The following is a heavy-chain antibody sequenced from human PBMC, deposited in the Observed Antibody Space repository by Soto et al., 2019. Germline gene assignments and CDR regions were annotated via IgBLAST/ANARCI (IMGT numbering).Heavy chain of an antibody. D-gene: IGHD1-26*01. CDR3: AYGGSCDY. CDR2: ISSSGSTI. CDR1: GINFNTYE. J-gene: IGHJ4*02. Sequence: LPRGYLRLSCAASGINFNTYEKKWVRQAPGKGLECVSYISSSGSTIYYADSVKGRFTVSRDNGKNSLYLQMNSLRAEDTAVYYCAYGGSCDYWGQGTQVTVLL. V-gene: IGHV3-48*03.